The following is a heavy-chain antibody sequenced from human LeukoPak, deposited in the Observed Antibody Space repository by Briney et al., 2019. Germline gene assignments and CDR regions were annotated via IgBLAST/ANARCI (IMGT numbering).Heavy chain of an antibody. V-gene: IGHV3-48*01. D-gene: IGHD5-24*01. CDR2: IGIDSGNT. J-gene: IGHJ4*02. CDR3: ARDYKYAFDN. Sequence: PGGSLRLSCAASGFTFSDYSINWVRQAPGKGLEGISYIGIDSGNTNYADSVKGRFTISGDKAKNSLYLQMNSLRVEDTAVYYCARDYKYAFDNWGQGTLVTVSS. CDR1: GFTFSDYS.